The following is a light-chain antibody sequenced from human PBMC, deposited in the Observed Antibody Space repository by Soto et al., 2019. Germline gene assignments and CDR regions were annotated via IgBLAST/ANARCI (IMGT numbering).Light chain of an antibody. J-gene: IGLJ2*01. CDR2: ANN. CDR1: YSNIGNNF. Sequence: QSVLTQPPSVSAAPGQGVSISCSGAYSNIGNNFVSWYQQLPGTAPILLIYANNKRPSGIPDRFSGSKSGTSATLGITGLQTEDEAVYFCGAWDYTLTAMVFAEGTKVTVL. V-gene: IGLV1-51*01. CDR3: GAWDYTLTAMV.